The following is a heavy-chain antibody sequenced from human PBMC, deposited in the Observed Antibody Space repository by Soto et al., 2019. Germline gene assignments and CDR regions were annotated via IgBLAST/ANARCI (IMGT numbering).Heavy chain of an antibody. CDR1: GYSFTTYG. CDR3: ATEGPAPYYYYGMDV. CDR2: ISGYNGNT. J-gene: IGHJ6*02. Sequence: QVQLVQSRGEVKKPGASVKVSCKTSGYSFTTYGISWVRQAPGQGLEWMGWISGYNGNTKYAQKLQGRVTMTTDTSTSTASMELRSLRSDDTALYYCATEGPAPYYYYGMDVWGQGSTVTVSS. V-gene: IGHV1-18*01.